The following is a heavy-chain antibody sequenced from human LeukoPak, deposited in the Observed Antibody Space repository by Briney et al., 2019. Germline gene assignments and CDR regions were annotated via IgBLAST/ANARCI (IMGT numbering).Heavy chain of an antibody. CDR1: GFTFSSYG. CDR2: ISYDGSNK. J-gene: IGHJ6*02. Sequence: PGGSLRLSCAASGFTFSSYGMHWARQAPGKGLEWVAVISYDGSNKYYADSVKGRFTISRDNSKNTLYLQMNSLRAEDTAVYYCAKDWSTYYYYYGMDVWGQGTTVTVSS. V-gene: IGHV3-30*18. CDR3: AKDWSTYYYYYGMDV.